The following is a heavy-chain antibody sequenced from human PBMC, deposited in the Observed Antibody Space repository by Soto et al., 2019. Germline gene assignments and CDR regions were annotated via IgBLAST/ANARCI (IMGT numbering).Heavy chain of an antibody. CDR3: ARLTRGVYDLDRLWEKFDY. D-gene: IGHD5-12*01. Sequence: QITVKESGLTLVKPTETLTLTCTFSGFSLSSIGMGVGWIRQPPGKALEWLTLIYWDDDKRYSPSLSGRLTITKDPSKNQVDRTMTNMDPVDTATYYCARLTRGVYDLDRLWEKFDYWGQGALVTVS. J-gene: IGHJ4*02. CDR2: IYWDDDK. V-gene: IGHV2-5*02. CDR1: GFSLSSIGMG.